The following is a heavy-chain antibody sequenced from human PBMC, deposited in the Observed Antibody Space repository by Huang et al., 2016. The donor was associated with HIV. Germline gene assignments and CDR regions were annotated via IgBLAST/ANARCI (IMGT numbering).Heavy chain of an antibody. CDR3: ARAKDTWDAYDI. V-gene: IGHV3-30-3*01. J-gene: IGHJ3*02. CDR2: ISNDGSNN. Sequence: QVQLVESGGGVVQPGRSLRLSCAASGYPFNNHAMHWVRQARGKGLDGVAVISNDGSNNYYADSVKGRFTISRDSSKSTLFLHMTSLRTEDTAVYYCARAKDTWDAYDIWGQGTMVIVSS. CDR1: GYPFNNHA. D-gene: IGHD5-18*01.